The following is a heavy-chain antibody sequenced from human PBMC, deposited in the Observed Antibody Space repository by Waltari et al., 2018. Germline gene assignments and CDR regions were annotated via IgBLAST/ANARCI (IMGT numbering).Heavy chain of an antibody. Sequence: QVQLLQSGAEVQRPGASVKVSCKASGYTFTGSYIHWVRQAPGLGLEWMGWFSPKSGVTNYAQKFQGRVTLTRDTSISTAYMELSSLKSDDTAVYYCARGGGRSVFYDFWGQGTLVTVSS. CDR3: ARGGGRSVFYDF. CDR2: FSPKSGVT. CDR1: GYTFTGSY. V-gene: IGHV1-2*02. J-gene: IGHJ4*02. D-gene: IGHD3-16*01.